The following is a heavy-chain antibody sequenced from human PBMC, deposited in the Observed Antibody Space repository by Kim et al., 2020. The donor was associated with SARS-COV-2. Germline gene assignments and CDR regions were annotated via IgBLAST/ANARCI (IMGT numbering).Heavy chain of an antibody. V-gene: IGHV4-34*01. CDR3: ARRRYSSSWYPGFDP. Sequence: PSLKSRVTISVDTSKNQFSLKLSSVTAADTAVYYCARRRYSSSWYPGFDPWGQGTLVTVSS. D-gene: IGHD6-13*01. J-gene: IGHJ5*02.